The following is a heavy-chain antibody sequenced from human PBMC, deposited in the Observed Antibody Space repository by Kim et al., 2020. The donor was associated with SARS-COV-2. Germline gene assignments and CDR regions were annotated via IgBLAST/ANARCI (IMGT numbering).Heavy chain of an antibody. Sequence: SETLSLTCAVYGGSFSGYYWSWIRQPPGKGLEWIGEINHSGSTNYNPSLKSRVTISVDTSKNQFSLKLSSVTAADTAVYYCARRSGWLAVAGPNWFDPWGQGTLVTVSS. CDR2: INHSGST. D-gene: IGHD6-19*01. CDR1: GGSFSGYY. CDR3: ARRSGWLAVAGPNWFDP. J-gene: IGHJ5*02. V-gene: IGHV4-34*01.